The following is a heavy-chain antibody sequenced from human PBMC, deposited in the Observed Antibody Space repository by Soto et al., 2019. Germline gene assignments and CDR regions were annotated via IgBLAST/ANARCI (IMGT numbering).Heavy chain of an antibody. D-gene: IGHD4-17*01. Sequence: GGSLRLSCAASGFTFSSYSMNWVRQAPGKGLEWVSYISSSSSTIYYADSVKGRFTISRDNAKNLLYLQMNSLRAEDTAVYYCARDLGGSTTVTGDYWGQGTLVTVSS. V-gene: IGHV3-48*01. J-gene: IGHJ4*02. CDR3: ARDLGGSTTVTGDY. CDR1: GFTFSSYS. CDR2: ISSSSSTI.